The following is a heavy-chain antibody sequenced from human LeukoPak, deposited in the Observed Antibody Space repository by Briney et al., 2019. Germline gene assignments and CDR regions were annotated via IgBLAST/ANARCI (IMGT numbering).Heavy chain of an antibody. CDR1: GFTFSSYA. J-gene: IGHJ4*02. D-gene: IGHD2-2*03. CDR3: ARSRQAWIYYFDY. CDR2: ISYDGSNK. Sequence: GRSLRLSCAASGFTFSSYAMHWVRQAPGKGLEWVAVISYDGSNKYYADSVKGRFTISRDNSKNTLYLQMNSLRAEDTAVYYCARSRQAWIYYFDYWGQGTLVTVSS. V-gene: IGHV3-30*01.